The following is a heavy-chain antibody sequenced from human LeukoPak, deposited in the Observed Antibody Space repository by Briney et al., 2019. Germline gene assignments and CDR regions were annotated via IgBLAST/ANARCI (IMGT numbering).Heavy chain of an antibody. Sequence: SETLSLTCTVSGGSISSYYWSWIRQPAGKGLECIGRFYSGGSTDYNPSLKSRVTMSVDTSKNQFSLKLSSVTAADTAVYYCARVYSGYDLPGSLANYYFDYWGQGTLVTVSS. CDR2: FYSGGST. CDR1: GGSISSYY. J-gene: IGHJ4*02. V-gene: IGHV4-4*07. CDR3: ARVYSGYDLPGSLANYYFDY. D-gene: IGHD5-12*01.